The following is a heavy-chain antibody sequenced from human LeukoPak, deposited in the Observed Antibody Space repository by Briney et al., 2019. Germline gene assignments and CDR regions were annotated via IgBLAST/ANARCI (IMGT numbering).Heavy chain of an antibody. D-gene: IGHD3-22*01. CDR3: ARGYYYDSSGYYYFGWFDP. V-gene: IGHV1-2*02. CDR1: GYTFTGYY. CDR2: TNPNSGGT. Sequence: EASVKVSCKASGYTFTGYYMHWVRQAPGQGLEWMGWTNPNSGGTNYAQKFQGRVTMTRDTSISTAYMELSRLRSDDTAVYYCARGYYYDSSGYYYFGWFDPWGQGTLVTVSS. J-gene: IGHJ5*02.